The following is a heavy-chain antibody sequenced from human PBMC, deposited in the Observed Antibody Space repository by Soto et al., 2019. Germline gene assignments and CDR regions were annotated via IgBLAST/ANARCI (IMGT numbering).Heavy chain of an antibody. CDR3: ARETTSGWISSYFDY. Sequence: GGSLRLSCAASGFTFSSYAMHWVRQAPGKGLEWVAVISYDGSNKYYADSVKGRFTISRDNSKNTLYLQMNSLRAEDTAVYYCARETTSGWISSYFDYWGQGTLVTVSS. CDR2: ISYDGSNK. J-gene: IGHJ4*02. CDR1: GFTFSSYA. D-gene: IGHD6-19*01. V-gene: IGHV3-30-3*01.